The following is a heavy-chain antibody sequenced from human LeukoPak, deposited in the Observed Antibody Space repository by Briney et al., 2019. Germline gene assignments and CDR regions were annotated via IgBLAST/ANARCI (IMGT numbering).Heavy chain of an antibody. CDR2: IIPILGIA. CDR3: ARDREQQLVLGAFDI. CDR1: GGTFISYA. J-gene: IGHJ3*02. V-gene: IGHV1-69*04. Sequence: ASVKVSCKASGGTFISYAISWVRQAPGQGLEWMGRIIPILGIANYAQKFQGRVTITADKSTSTAYMELSSLRSEDTAVYYCARDREQQLVLGAFDIWGQGTMVTVSS. D-gene: IGHD6-13*01.